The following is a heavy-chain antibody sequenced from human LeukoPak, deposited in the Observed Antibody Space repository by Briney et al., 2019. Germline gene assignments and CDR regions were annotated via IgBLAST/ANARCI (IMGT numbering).Heavy chain of an antibody. D-gene: IGHD6-13*01. CDR2: ISYDGSNK. V-gene: IGHV3-30*18. CDR3: AKGGRSSWHNDC. Sequence: GRSLSLSCAASGFTFSSFGMHWVRQAPGKGLEWVALISYDGSNKYYADSVKGRFTISRDNSKSTLYLQMNSLRAEDTAVYYCAKGGRSSWHNDCWGQGSLVTVSS. CDR1: GFTFSSFG. J-gene: IGHJ4*02.